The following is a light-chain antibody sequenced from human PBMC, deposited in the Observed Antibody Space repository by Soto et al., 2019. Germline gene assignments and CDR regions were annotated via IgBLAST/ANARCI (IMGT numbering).Light chain of an antibody. CDR2: EVS. Sequence: QSALTQPASVSGSPGQSITISCICTSSDISAYNSVSWYQQHPGKAPKLIIYEVSSRPSGVSNRFSGSKSGNAASLTISGLQSEDEAAYYCSSYTTTSTLVFGGGTKLTVL. J-gene: IGLJ2*01. CDR3: SSYTTTSTLV. CDR1: SSDISAYNS. V-gene: IGLV2-14*01.